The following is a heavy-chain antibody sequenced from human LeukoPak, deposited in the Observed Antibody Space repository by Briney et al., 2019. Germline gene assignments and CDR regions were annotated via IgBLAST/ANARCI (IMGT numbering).Heavy chain of an antibody. CDR1: GFTFSSYW. V-gene: IGHV3-7*01. D-gene: IGHD1-26*01. CDR2: IKKDGSEK. J-gene: IGHJ4*02. Sequence: GGSLRLSCAASGFTFSSYWMSWVRQAPGKGLEWVSNIKKDGSEKYYVDSVKGRFTISRDNAKNSLYLQMNSLRAEDTAVYYCAREQSEYSGSYQDYWGQGTLVTVSS. CDR3: AREQSEYSGSYQDY.